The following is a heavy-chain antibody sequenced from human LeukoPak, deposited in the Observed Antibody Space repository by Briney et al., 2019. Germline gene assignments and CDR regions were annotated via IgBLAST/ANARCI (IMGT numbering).Heavy chain of an antibody. V-gene: IGHV3-33*01. CDR3: ARDRAATRVFDY. Sequence: PGRSLRLSCAASGFTLSSYDMHWVRQAPGKGLEWVAVIWYDGGNKYFADSVKGRFTISRDNSKNTLYLQMNSLSTEDTAVYYCARDRAATRVFDYWGQGTLVTVSS. CDR2: IWYDGGNK. CDR1: GFTLSSYD. J-gene: IGHJ4*02. D-gene: IGHD2-15*01.